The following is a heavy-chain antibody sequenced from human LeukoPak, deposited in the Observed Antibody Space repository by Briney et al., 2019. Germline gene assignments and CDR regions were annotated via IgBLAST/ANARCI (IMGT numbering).Heavy chain of an antibody. V-gene: IGHV4-34*01. CDR1: GGSFSGYH. D-gene: IGHD3-9*01. CDR2: IDHSGST. CDR3: ARGGAYFDILTGPNWLDP. Sequence: SETLSLTCAVYGGSFSGYHWSWIRQPPGKGLEWIGEIDHSGSTDYNPSLKSRVTISVDTSKNQFSLKLSSVTAADTAVYYCARGGAYFDILTGPNWLDPWGQGTLVTVSS. J-gene: IGHJ5*02.